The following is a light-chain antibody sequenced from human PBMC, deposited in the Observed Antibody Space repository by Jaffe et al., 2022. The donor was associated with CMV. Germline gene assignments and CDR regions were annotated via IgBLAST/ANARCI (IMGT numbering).Light chain of an antibody. CDR2: GAS. CDR3: QQYGSTPVT. CDR1: QSVVSRY. V-gene: IGKV3-20*01. Sequence: EIVLTQSPGTLSLSPGERATLSCRASQSVVSRYLAWYQQAPGQAPRLLMYGASTRATGCPDRFSGSGSGTDFTLTISRLEPEDFALYYCQQYGSTPVTFGQGTKLEIK. J-gene: IGKJ2*01.